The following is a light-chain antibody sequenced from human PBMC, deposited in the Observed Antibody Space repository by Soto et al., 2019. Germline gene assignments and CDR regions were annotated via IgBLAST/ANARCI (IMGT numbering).Light chain of an antibody. J-gene: IGLJ1*01. Sequence: QSALTQPASVSGSLGQSITISCTGTSSDVGAYNYVSWYQQHPDKAPKLLIFEVTNRPSGVSGRFSGSKSGITASLSISGFQAEDQADYYSSSYTSSSTLVFGTGTKLTVL. CDR1: SSDVGAYNY. V-gene: IGLV2-14*01. CDR3: SSYTSSSTLV. CDR2: EVT.